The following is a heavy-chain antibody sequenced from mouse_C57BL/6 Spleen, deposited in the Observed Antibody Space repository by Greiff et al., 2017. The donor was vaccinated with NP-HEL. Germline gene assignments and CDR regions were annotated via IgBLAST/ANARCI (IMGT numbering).Heavy chain of an antibody. J-gene: IGHJ3*01. CDR2: ISNLAYSI. Sequence: EVMLVESGGGLVQPGGSLKLSCAASGFTFSDYGMAWVRQAPRKGPEWVAFISNLAYSIYYADTVTGRFTISRENAKNTLYLEMSSLRSEDTAMYYCARYGSSRGFAYWGQGTLVTVSA. D-gene: IGHD1-1*01. CDR1: GFTFSDYG. CDR3: ARYGSSRGFAY. V-gene: IGHV5-15*01.